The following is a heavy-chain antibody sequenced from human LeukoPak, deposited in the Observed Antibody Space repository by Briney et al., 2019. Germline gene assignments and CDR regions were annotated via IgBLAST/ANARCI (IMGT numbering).Heavy chain of an antibody. J-gene: IGHJ3*02. CDR3: ARDYDFGSGSESLGALDI. CDR2: IRYDGTNK. Sequence: GGSLRLSCAASGFIFNNYGMHWVRQAPGKGLEWVAFIRYDGTNKYYADSVKGRFTISRDNSKSTHYLQLNSLRAEDTAVYHCARDYDFGSGSESLGALDIWGQGTMVTVSS. V-gene: IGHV3-30*02. D-gene: IGHD3-10*01. CDR1: GFIFNNYG.